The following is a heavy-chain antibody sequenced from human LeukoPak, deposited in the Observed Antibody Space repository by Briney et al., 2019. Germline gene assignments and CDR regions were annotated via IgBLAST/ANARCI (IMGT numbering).Heavy chain of an antibody. CDR2: IYYSGGT. Sequence: SHTLSLTCTVSGLSSSSTSSSSVRQPPGKGLEWIACIYYSGGTNSNPSLKSRVAISVDTTNNQFSLKLSSVTAADTAIYYGARHDNSGWYVGFDYWGQGTLVTVSS. CDR3: ARHDNSGWYVGFDY. V-gene: IGHV4-59*08. D-gene: IGHD6-19*01. CDR1: GLSSSSTS. J-gene: IGHJ4*02.